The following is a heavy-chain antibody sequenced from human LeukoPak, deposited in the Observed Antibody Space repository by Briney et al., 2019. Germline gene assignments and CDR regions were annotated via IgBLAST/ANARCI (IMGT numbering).Heavy chain of an antibody. D-gene: IGHD3-10*01. CDR2: IRYDGSNK. V-gene: IGHV3-30*02. Sequence: GGSLRLSCAASGFTFSSYGMHWVRQAPGKGLEWVAFIRYDGSNKYYADSVKGRFTISRDNSKNTLYLQMNSLRAEDTAVYYCAKDADYYGSGTLHGYFDYWGQGTLVTVSS. CDR3: AKDADYYGSGTLHGYFDY. CDR1: GFTFSSYG. J-gene: IGHJ4*02.